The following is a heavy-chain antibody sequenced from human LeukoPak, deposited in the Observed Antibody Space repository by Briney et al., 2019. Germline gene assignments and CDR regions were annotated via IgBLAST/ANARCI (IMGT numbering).Heavy chain of an antibody. V-gene: IGHV4-59*08. CDR3: ASALWFGELGFDP. D-gene: IGHD3-10*01. CDR1: GGSISGYY. Sequence: SETLSLTCTVSGGSISGYYWSWIRQPPGKGRERIGYIYYSVRTNYNTSLKSRVVRSVDTYKNQFSLKLSSVTAADTAVYYCASALWFGELGFDPWGQGTLVTVSS. J-gene: IGHJ5*02. CDR2: IYYSVRT.